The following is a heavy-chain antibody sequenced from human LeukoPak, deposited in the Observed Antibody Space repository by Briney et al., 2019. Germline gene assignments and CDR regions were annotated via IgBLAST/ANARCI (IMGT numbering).Heavy chain of an antibody. CDR1: GFTFSNYV. D-gene: IGHD4-17*01. CDR3: ARESFGDYYFDY. CDR2: MSHDGSNI. V-gene: IGHV3-30*14. Sequence: PGGSLRLSCVSSGFTFSNYVLYWVRQAPGKGLEWVAGMSHDGSNIYYADPVKGRFTVSRDNSKNTLYLQMNSLRVEDTAVYPCARESFGDYYFDYWGQGTLVTVSS. J-gene: IGHJ4*02.